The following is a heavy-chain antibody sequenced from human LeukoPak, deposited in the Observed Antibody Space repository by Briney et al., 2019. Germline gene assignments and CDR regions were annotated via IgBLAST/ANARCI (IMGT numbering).Heavy chain of an antibody. CDR2: INTDTRGT. D-gene: IGHD3-16*01. V-gene: IGHV3-74*01. J-gene: IGHJ4*02. Sequence: GGSLRLSCAASGFTFTDYWMHWVRQVPGKGLVWVSIINTDTRGTYYADSVKGRFTISRDNAKSILYLQMDSLRAEGTAVYYCARAGAYHFDNWGQGTLVTVSS. CDR3: ARAGAYHFDN. CDR1: GFTFTDYW.